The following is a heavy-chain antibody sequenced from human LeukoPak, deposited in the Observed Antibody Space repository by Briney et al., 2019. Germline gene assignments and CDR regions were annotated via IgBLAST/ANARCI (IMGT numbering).Heavy chain of an antibody. D-gene: IGHD3-22*01. CDR1: GFTFSSYW. Sequence: GGSLRLSCAASGFTFSSYWMSWVRQAPGKGLEWVSAISGSGGSTYYADSVKGRFTISRDNSKNTLYLQMNSLRAEDTAVYYCARDLGVGSSGYYSNWGQGTLVTVSS. V-gene: IGHV3-23*01. CDR3: ARDLGVGSSGYYSN. CDR2: ISGSGGST. J-gene: IGHJ4*02.